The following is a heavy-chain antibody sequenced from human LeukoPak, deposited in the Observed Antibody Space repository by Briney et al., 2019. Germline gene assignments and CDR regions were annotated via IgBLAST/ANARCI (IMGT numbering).Heavy chain of an antibody. CDR2: ISGSDGTT. Sequence: PGGSLRLSCAASGFTFSSYAMSWVRQAPGKGLEWVSAISGSDGTTYYADSVKGRCTISRDNSKYTLSLQMNSLRAEDTAVYYCAKVDNWKYGHHDYWGQGTLVTVSS. D-gene: IGHD1-1*01. V-gene: IGHV3-23*01. J-gene: IGHJ4*02. CDR1: GFTFSSYA. CDR3: AKVDNWKYGHHDY.